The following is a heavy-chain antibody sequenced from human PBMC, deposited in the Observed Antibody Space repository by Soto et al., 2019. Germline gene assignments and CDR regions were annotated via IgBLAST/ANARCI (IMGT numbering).Heavy chain of an antibody. V-gene: IGHV4-31*03. CDR3: ARVPYDVGGYGFFDS. CDR1: GDSMSSGAYY. D-gene: IGHD3-22*01. Sequence: QVQLQESGPGLVKPSQTLSLICTVSGDSMSSGAYYWTWIRQHPGKGLEWIGYIFYTGNTDYNPSLRSRATISVDTSRNQFSLSLRSVAAADTAVYYCARVPYDVGGYGFFDSWGQGAPVTVSS. CDR2: IFYTGNT. J-gene: IGHJ4*02.